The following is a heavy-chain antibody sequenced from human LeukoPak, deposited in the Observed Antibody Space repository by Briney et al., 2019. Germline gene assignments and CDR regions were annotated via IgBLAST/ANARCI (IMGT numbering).Heavy chain of an antibody. CDR2: ITSTYAT. Sequence: GGSLRLSCTASGFTFSASPMHWVRQASGKGLEWVGRITSTYATPYAASVKGRFTISRDDSKSTTYLQMNSLETEDTAVYFCAKDIDSFGQSQLLGFDYWGQGTLVTVSS. CDR3: AKDIDSFGQSQLLGFDY. J-gene: IGHJ4*02. V-gene: IGHV3-73*01. D-gene: IGHD2-2*01. CDR1: GFTFSASP.